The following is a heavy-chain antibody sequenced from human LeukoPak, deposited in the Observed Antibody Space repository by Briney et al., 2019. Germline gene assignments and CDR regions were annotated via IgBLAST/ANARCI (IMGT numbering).Heavy chain of an antibody. J-gene: IGHJ5*02. V-gene: IGHV3-21*01. CDR2: ISDTSTYI. CDR1: GFTFSRYT. D-gene: IGHD6-19*01. Sequence: GGSLRLSCAASGFTFSRYTMNWVRQAPGKGLEWVSTISDTSTYIYYADSVKGRFTISRDNAKNSLYLQMNSLRAEDTAVYYCARDPDRYSSGWYFDPWGRGTLVTVSS. CDR3: ARDPDRYSSGWYFDP.